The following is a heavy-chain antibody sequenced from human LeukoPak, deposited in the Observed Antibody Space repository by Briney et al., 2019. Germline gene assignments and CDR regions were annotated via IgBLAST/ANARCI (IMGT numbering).Heavy chain of an antibody. J-gene: IGHJ6*03. D-gene: IGHD6-13*01. CDR2: IKQDGSEK. V-gene: IGHV3-7*01. CDR3: ARVARSSSWYPPDYYYYYYMDV. Sequence: GALRLSCAASGFTFSSYWMSWVRQAPGKGLEWVANIKQDGSEKYYVDSVKGRFTISRDNAKNSLYLQMNSLRAEDTAVYYCARVARSSSWYPPDYYYYYYMDVWGKGTTVTVSS. CDR1: GFTFSSYW.